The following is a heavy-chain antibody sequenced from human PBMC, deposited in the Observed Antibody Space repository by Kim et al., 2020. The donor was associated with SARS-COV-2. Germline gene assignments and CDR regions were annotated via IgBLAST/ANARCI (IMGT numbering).Heavy chain of an antibody. Sequence: SETLSLTCTVSGGSISSSSYYWGWIRHPPGKGLEWIGSIYYSGSTYYNPSLKSRVTISVDTSKNPFSLKLSSVTAADTAVYYCARRDIVATIWKKMYGMDVWGQGTTVTVSS. J-gene: IGHJ6*02. D-gene: IGHD5-12*01. CDR2: IYYSGST. CDR1: GGSISSSSYY. CDR3: ARRDIVATIWKKMYGMDV. V-gene: IGHV4-39*01.